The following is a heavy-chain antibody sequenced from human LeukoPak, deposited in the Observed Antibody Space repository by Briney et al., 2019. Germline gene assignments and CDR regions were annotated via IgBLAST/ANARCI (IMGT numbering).Heavy chain of an antibody. CDR3: AREAYQLLYNWFDP. Sequence: SETLSLTCTVSGGSISSGGYYWSWIRQHPGKGLEWIGYIYYSGSTYYNPSLKSRVTISVDTSKNQFSLKLSSVTAADTAVYYCAREAYQLLYNWFDPWGQGTLDTVSS. CDR1: GGSISSGGYY. V-gene: IGHV4-31*03. J-gene: IGHJ5*02. D-gene: IGHD2-2*01. CDR2: IYYSGST.